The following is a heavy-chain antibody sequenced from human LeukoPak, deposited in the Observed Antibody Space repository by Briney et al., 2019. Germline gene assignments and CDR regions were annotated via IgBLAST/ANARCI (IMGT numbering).Heavy chain of an antibody. Sequence: GRSLRLSCAASGFTFDDYAMHWVRQAPGKGLEWVSGISWNSGSIGYADSVKGRFTISRDSAKNSLYLQMNSLRAEDTALYYCAKDINYYGSGWGYFDYWGQGTLVTVSS. CDR3: AKDINYYGSGWGYFDY. CDR2: ISWNSGSI. CDR1: GFTFDDYA. J-gene: IGHJ4*02. D-gene: IGHD3-10*01. V-gene: IGHV3-9*01.